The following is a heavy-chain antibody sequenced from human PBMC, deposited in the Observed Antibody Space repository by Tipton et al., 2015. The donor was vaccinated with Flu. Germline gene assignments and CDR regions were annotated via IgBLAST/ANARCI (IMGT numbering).Heavy chain of an antibody. V-gene: IGHV4-39*07. CDR3: ARVEAVQLYSFDY. CDR1: GGSISSSSYY. CDR2: IYHSGST. Sequence: LRLSCTVSGGSISSSSYYWGWIRQPPGKGLEWIGSIYHSGSTYYNPSLKSRVTISVDTAKNQFSLELSSVTAADSAVYYYARVEAVQLYSFDYWGQGTVVTVSS. J-gene: IGHJ4*02. D-gene: IGHD5-18*01.